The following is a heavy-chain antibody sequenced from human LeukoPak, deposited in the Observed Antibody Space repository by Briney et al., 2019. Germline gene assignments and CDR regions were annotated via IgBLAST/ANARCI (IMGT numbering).Heavy chain of an antibody. CDR2: IYYSGST. Sequence: PSETLSLTCTVSGGSISSYYWSWIQQPPGKGLEWIGYIYYSGSTNYNPSLKSRVTISVDTSKNQFSLKLSSVTAADTAVYYCARSREPGYCSGGSCPVDAFDIWGQGTMVTVSS. V-gene: IGHV4-59*08. D-gene: IGHD2-15*01. J-gene: IGHJ3*02. CDR1: GGSISSYY. CDR3: ARSREPGYCSGGSCPVDAFDI.